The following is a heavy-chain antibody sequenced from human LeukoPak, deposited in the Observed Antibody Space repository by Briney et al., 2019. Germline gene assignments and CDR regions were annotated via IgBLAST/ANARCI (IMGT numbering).Heavy chain of an antibody. D-gene: IGHD6-13*01. CDR1: GYTLTELS. J-gene: IGHJ4*02. Sequence: ASVKVSCKVSGYTLTELSMHWVLQAPGKGLEWMGWISAYNGNTNYAQKLQGRVTMTTDTSTSTAYMELRSLRSDDTAVYYCARDGELVGDYWGQGTLVTVSS. V-gene: IGHV1-18*01. CDR2: ISAYNGNT. CDR3: ARDGELVGDY.